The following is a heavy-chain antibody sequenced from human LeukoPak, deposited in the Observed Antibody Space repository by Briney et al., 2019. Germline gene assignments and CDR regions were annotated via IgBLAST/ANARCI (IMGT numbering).Heavy chain of an antibody. CDR1: GNSISNYA. CDR2: IIPIFGTA. D-gene: IGHD3-16*01. CDR3: TTRACHAGGCSSSFYYYYGLHF. J-gene: IGHJ6*02. V-gene: IGHV1-69*01. Sequence: SVKVSCKASGNSISNYAVSWVRQAPGQGFEWTGGIIPIFGTADYAQKFQGRVTITADQSTSTTYMALSSLKSEDTATYYCTTRACHAGGCSSSFYYYYGLHFWGQGTTVSVSS.